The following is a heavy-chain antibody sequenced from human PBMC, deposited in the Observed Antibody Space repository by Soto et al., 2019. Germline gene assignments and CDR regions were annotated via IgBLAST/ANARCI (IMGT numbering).Heavy chain of an antibody. CDR1: GGTFSSYT. D-gene: IGHD6-13*01. CDR2: IIPILGIA. CDR3: ARDPGIAAPELLDI. J-gene: IGHJ3*02. V-gene: IGHV1-69*04. Sequence: ASVKVSCKASGGTFSSYTISWVRQAPGQGLEWMGRIIPILGIANYAQKFQGRVTITADKSTSTAYMELSSLRSEDTAVYYCARDPGIAAPELLDIWGQGTMVTVSS.